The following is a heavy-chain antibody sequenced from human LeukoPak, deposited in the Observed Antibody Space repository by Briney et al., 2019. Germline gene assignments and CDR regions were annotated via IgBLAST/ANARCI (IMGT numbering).Heavy chain of an antibody. V-gene: IGHV4-39*01. J-gene: IGHJ5*02. CDR1: GDSSGSFTSYY. CDR3: ARTYGDYVNWFDP. Sequence: SETLSLTCTVSGDSSGSFTSYYWSWIRQPPGKGLEWIGSIYYSGSTYYNPSLKSRVTISVDTSRNQFSLKLSSVTAADTAVYYCARTYGDYVNWFDPWGQGTLVTVSS. D-gene: IGHD4-17*01. CDR2: IYYSGST.